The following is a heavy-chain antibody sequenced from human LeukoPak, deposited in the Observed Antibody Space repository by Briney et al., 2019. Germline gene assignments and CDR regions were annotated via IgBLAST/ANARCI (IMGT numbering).Heavy chain of an antibody. CDR3: ARVGRGDHTWGSYYCDH. J-gene: IGHJ4*02. D-gene: IGHD3-16*01. CDR1: GDSISSYH. Sequence: SETLSLTCTVSGDSISSYHWSWIRQPPGKGLEWIGYISYSGSTNYNPSLKSRVTISVDTSKNQFSLKLSSATAADTAVYYCARVGRGDHTWGSYYCDHWGQGTLVTVSS. CDR2: ISYSGST. V-gene: IGHV4-59*01.